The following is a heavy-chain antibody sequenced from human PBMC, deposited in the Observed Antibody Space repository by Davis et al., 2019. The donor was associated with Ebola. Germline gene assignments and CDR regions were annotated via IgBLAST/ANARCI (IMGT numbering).Heavy chain of an antibody. CDR1: GYTFTSYY. Sequence: AASVKVSCKASGYTFTSYYMHRVRQAPGQGLEWMGIINPSGGSTSYAQKFQGRVTMTRDTSTSTVYMELSSLRSEDTAVYYCARPSPTGGGFDYWGQGTLVTVSS. D-gene: IGHD1-1*01. J-gene: IGHJ4*02. CDR3: ARPSPTGGGFDY. V-gene: IGHV1-46*01. CDR2: INPSGGST.